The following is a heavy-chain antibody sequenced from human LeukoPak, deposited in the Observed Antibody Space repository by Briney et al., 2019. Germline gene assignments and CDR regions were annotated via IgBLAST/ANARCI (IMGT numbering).Heavy chain of an antibody. J-gene: IGHJ5*02. CDR2: INEDGSVK. V-gene: IGHV3-7*01. CDR3: ARDYDAVIPVNWFDP. Sequence: GGSLRLSCAASGFTFSRHWTDWVRQAPGKGLEWVANINEDGSVKQYVDSVKGRFTISRDNAKNTLYLQMNSLRAEDTAVYFCARDYDAVIPVNWFDPWGQGTLVTVSS. CDR1: GFTFSRHW. D-gene: IGHD3-16*01.